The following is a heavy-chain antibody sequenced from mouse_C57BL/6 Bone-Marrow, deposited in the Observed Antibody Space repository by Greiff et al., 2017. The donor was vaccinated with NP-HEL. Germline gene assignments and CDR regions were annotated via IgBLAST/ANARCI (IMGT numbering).Heavy chain of an antibody. V-gene: IGHV3-6*01. D-gene: IGHD2-4*01. CDR3: AREDYDGGYFDY. CDR2: ISYDGSN. J-gene: IGHJ2*01. CDR1: GYSITSGYY. Sequence: EVQLQQSGPGLVKPSQSLSLTCSVTGYSITSGYYWNWIRQFPGNKLEWLGYISYDGSNNYNPSLKNRISITRDTSKNQLFLKLKYVTTEDTATYDCAREDYDGGYFDYWGQGTTLTVSS.